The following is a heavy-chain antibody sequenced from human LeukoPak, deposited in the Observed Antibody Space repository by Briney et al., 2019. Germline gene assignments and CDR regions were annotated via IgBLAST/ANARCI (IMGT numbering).Heavy chain of an antibody. CDR3: ARGRYDFWSGQEDAFDI. CDR1: GYTFTSYD. CDR2: MNPHSGNT. J-gene: IGHJ3*02. Sequence: ASVKVSCKASGYTFTSYDFNWVRQAPGQGLEWMGSMNPHSGNTGYAQRFQGRVTMTRNTSISTAYMELSSLRSEDTAVYYCARGRYDFWSGQEDAFDIWGQGTMVTVSS. V-gene: IGHV1-8*01. D-gene: IGHD3-3*01.